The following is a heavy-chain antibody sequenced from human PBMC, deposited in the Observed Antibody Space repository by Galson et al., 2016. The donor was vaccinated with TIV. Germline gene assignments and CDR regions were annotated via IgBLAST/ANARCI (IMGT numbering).Heavy chain of an antibody. CDR2: INAGNGNT. J-gene: IGHJ4*02. V-gene: IGHV1-3*01. Sequence: SVKVSCKASGYTFSIYAMHWVRQAPGRSLEWMGWINAGNGNTKYSQKFQGRVTITRGTSASTAYMELSSLRSEDTAVYYCARPPYCGGDCYKYDYWGQGTLVTVSS. CDR1: GYTFSIYA. CDR3: ARPPYCGGDCYKYDY. D-gene: IGHD2-21*02.